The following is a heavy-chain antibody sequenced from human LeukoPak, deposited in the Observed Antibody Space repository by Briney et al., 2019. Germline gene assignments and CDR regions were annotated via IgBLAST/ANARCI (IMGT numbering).Heavy chain of an antibody. J-gene: IGHJ6*03. D-gene: IGHD3-3*01. CDR1: GGSISSYY. CDR3: ARHGGAYYDFWSGYYYYYYMDV. CDR2: IYTSGST. Sequence: KPSETLSLTCTVSGGSISSYYWSWIRQPPGKGLEWIGYIYTSGSTNYNPSLKSRVTISVDTSKNQFSPKLSSVTAADTAVYYCARHGGAYYDFWSGYYYYYYMDVWGKGTTVTVSS. V-gene: IGHV4-4*09.